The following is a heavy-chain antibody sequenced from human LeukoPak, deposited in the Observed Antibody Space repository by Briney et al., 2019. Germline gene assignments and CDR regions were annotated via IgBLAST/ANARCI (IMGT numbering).Heavy chain of an antibody. V-gene: IGHV4-59*01. Sequence: SETLSLTCTVSGDSISSYYWSWIRQPPGKGLEWIGYIYYSGSTNYNPSLKSRVTISVDTSKNQFSLKLSSVTAADTAVYYCARDPPPSSDIVVVPAPRAFDIWGQGTMVTVSS. CDR2: IYYSGST. CDR3: ARDPPPSSDIVVVPAPRAFDI. CDR1: GDSISSYY. D-gene: IGHD2-2*01. J-gene: IGHJ3*02.